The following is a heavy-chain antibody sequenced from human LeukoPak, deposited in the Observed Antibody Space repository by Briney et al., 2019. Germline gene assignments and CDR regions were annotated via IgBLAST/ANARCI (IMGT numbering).Heavy chain of an antibody. CDR3: ARGGGLDV. Sequence: GGSLRLSCAASGFIVSSSYMSWVRQAPGKGLEWVSVLYSDGTTYYADSVKGRFTISRDNSKNTLYLEMNNLRAEDTAVYFCARGGGLDVWGQGATVTVSS. J-gene: IGHJ6*02. V-gene: IGHV3-53*01. CDR1: GFIVSSSY. CDR2: LYSDGTT. D-gene: IGHD3-16*01.